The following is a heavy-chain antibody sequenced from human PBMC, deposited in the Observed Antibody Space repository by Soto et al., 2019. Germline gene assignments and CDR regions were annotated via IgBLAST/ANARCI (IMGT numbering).Heavy chain of an antibody. CDR1: GFTFSMYS. J-gene: IGHJ6*02. V-gene: IGHV3-7*03. Sequence: GGSLRLSCEVSGFTFSMYSMSWLRQSSGKGLEWVAKIPQDGVDGHYADSVKGRFTISRDNGKNSLYLQLNNLRAQDTAVYYCGREHLILPANDFFYGSDGCGRRATVTVSS. D-gene: IGHD1-26*01. CDR2: IPQDGVDG. CDR3: GREHLILPANDFFYGSDG.